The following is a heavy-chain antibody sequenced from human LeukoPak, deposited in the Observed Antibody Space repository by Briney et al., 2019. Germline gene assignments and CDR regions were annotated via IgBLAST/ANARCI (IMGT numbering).Heavy chain of an antibody. CDR2: IIPSGHTT. V-gene: IGHV3-23*01. CDR3: AKAGAGYSYGYYGY. J-gene: IGHJ4*02. CDR1: GFTFSSHG. D-gene: IGHD5-18*01. Sequence: PGGSLRLSCAASGFTFSSHGMNWVRQAPGKGLEWVSGIIPSGHTTYYADSVRGRFTISRDNSRNTLYLQMNSLRAEDTAVYYCAKAGAGYSYGYYGYWGQGTLVTVSS.